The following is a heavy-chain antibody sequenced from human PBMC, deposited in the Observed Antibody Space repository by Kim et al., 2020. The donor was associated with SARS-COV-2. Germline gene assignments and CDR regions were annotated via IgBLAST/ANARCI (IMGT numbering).Heavy chain of an antibody. D-gene: IGHD3-9*01. CDR3: ARDFFPGGTGYSPFDY. Sequence: GGSLRLSCAASGFTFSSYSMNWVRQAPGKGLEWVSSISSSSSYIYYADSVKGRFTISRDNAKNSLYLQMNSLRAEDTAVYYCARDFFPGGTGYSPFDYWGQGTLVTVSS. CDR2: ISSSSSYI. J-gene: IGHJ4*02. V-gene: IGHV3-21*01. CDR1: GFTFSSYS.